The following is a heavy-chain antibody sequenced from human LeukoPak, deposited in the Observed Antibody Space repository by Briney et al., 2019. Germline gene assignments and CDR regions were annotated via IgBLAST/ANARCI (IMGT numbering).Heavy chain of an antibody. D-gene: IGHD5-18*01. V-gene: IGHV1-46*01. J-gene: IGHJ4*02. CDR1: GYTFTSYY. CDR3: ARARDVDTAMVTGFDY. Sequence: ASVKVSCTASGYTFTSYYMHWVRQAPGQGLEWMGIINPSGGSTSYAQKFQGRVTMTRDTSTSTVYMELSSLRSEDAAVYYCARARDVDTAMVTGFDYWGQGTLVTVSS. CDR2: INPSGGST.